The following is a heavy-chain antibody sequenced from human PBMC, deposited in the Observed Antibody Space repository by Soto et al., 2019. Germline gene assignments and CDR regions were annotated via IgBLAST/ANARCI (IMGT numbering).Heavy chain of an antibody. CDR2: MNPNSGNT. CDR3: ARWPDGYYYYRMDV. J-gene: IGHJ6*02. Sequence: QVQLVQSGAEVKKPGASVKVSCKASGYTFTSYDINWVRQATGQGLEWMGWMNPNSGNTGYAQKFQGRVTMTRNTSISTAYMELSRLRSEDTAVYYCARWPDGYYYYRMDVWGQGTTVTVSS. CDR1: GYTFTSYD. V-gene: IGHV1-8*01.